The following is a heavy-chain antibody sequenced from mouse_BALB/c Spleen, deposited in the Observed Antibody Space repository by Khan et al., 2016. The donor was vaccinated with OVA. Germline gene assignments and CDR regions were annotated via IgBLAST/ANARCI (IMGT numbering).Heavy chain of an antibody. Sequence: EVKLVESGGDLVKLGGSLKLSCSASGFSFSGYYMSWVRQTPEKRLELVAAIKRTGGSIYYRDTVQGRFPISRDNATNTLYLQLSSLKSEDTALYYWERHDGYDGEFAYWGQGTLVTVSA. CDR2: IKRTGGSI. D-gene: IGHD2-2*01. J-gene: IGHJ3*01. CDR1: GFSFSGYY. CDR3: ERHDGYDGEFAY. V-gene: IGHV5-6-2*01.